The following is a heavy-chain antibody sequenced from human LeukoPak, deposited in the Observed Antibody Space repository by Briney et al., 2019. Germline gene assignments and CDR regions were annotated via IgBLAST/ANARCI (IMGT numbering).Heavy chain of an antibody. J-gene: IGHJ4*02. CDR1: GFTFSSYW. V-gene: IGHV3-7*01. CDR2: IKQDGSEK. Sequence: GGSLRLSCAASGFTFSSYWMSWVRQAPGKGLEWVANIKQDGSEKYYVDSVKGRFTISRDNAKNSLYLQMNSLRAEDTAVYYCARAQGDSSSWHGDDNFDYWGQGTLVTVSS. D-gene: IGHD6-13*01. CDR3: ARAQGDSSSWHGDDNFDY.